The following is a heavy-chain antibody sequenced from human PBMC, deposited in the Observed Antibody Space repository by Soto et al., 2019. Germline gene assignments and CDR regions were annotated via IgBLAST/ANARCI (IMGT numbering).Heavy chain of an antibody. CDR3: ARDYYGSGSYGPYYYYMDV. Sequence: PGESLKISCKGSGYSFTSYWIGWVRQMPGKGLEWMGIIYPGDSDTRYSPSFQGQVTISADKSISTAYLQWSSLKASDTAMYYCARDYYGSGSYGPYYYYMDVWGKGTTVTVSS. CDR1: GYSFTSYW. V-gene: IGHV5-51*01. J-gene: IGHJ6*03. CDR2: IYPGDSDT. D-gene: IGHD3-10*01.